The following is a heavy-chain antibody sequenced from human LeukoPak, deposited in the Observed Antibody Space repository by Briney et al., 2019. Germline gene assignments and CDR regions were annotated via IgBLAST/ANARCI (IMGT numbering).Heavy chain of an antibody. J-gene: IGHJ6*02. Sequence: SQTLSLTCAISGDSVSSNSAAWNWIRQSPSRGLEWLGRTYYRSKWFNDYAVSVKSRITINPDTSKNQLSLQLNSVTPEDTAVYYCARGRYSSGSYYSHGMDVWGQGTTVTVSS. CDR1: GDSVSSNSAA. CDR2: TYYRSKWFN. D-gene: IGHD6-19*01. CDR3: ARGRYSSGSYYSHGMDV. V-gene: IGHV6-1*01.